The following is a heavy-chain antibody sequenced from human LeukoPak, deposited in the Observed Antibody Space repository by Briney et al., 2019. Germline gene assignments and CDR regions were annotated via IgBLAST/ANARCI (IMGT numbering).Heavy chain of an antibody. J-gene: IGHJ6*03. V-gene: IGHV3-23*01. CDR1: GFTFSSYG. Sequence: TGGSLRLSCAASGFTFSSYGMSWVRQAPGKGLEWVSAISGSGGSTYYADSVKGRFTISRDNSKNTLYLQMNSLRAGDTAVYYCARDRGRYYMDVWGKGTTVTISS. D-gene: IGHD6-25*01. CDR3: ARDRGRYYMDV. CDR2: ISGSGGST.